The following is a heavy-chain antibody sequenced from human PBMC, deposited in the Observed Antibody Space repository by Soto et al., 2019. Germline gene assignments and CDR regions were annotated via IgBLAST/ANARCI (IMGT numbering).Heavy chain of an antibody. V-gene: IGHV1-18*01. CDR2: ISAYNGNT. J-gene: IGHJ4*02. CDR1: GYTFTRYG. Sequence: ASVKVSCKASGYTFTRYGISWVRQAPGQGLEWMGWISAYNGNTNYAQKLQGRVTMTTDTSTSTAYMELRSLRSDDTAMYYCAREGMVVVTAILDYWGQGTLVTVSS. D-gene: IGHD2-21*02. CDR3: AREGMVVVTAILDY.